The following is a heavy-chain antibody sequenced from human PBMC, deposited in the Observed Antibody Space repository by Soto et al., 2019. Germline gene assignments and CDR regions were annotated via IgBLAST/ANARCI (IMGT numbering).Heavy chain of an antibody. Sequence: QVQLVQSGAEVKKPGSSVKVSCKASGGTFSSYAISWVRQAPGQGLEWMGGIIPIFCTANYAQKFEGRVTITADESTSTAYMELSSLKSEDTAVYYCARGDDSSGYWISYWGQGTLVTVSS. CDR2: IIPIFCTA. V-gene: IGHV1-69*01. CDR3: ARGDDSSGYWISY. J-gene: IGHJ4*02. D-gene: IGHD3-22*01. CDR1: GGTFSSYA.